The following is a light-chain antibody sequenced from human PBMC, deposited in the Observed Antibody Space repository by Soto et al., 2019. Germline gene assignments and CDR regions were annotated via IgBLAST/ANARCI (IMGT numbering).Light chain of an antibody. CDR1: GSDLGDHRF. V-gene: IGLV2-14*01. J-gene: IGLJ2*01. CDR3: TSYTTKNTVV. Sequence: QSVLTQPASVSGSPGQSVTISCTATGSDLGDHRFVSWDQHHPDKAPKLIIYEVYSRPSEISIRFSGSKSGNTASLTISRLQAEDEADYYCTSYTTKNTVVFGGGTKVTVL. CDR2: EVY.